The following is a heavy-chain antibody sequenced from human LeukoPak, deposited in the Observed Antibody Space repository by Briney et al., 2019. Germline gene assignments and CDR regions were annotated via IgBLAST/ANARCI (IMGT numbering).Heavy chain of an antibody. D-gene: IGHD6-6*01. CDR2: IYYSGST. J-gene: IGHJ4*02. CDR3: ARGPSYSSSSEFDY. CDR1: GDPISSYY. V-gene: IGHV4-59*01. Sequence: SETLSLTCTVSGDPISSYYWSWNRQPPGKGLEWIGYIYYSGSTNYNPSLKSRVTISVDTSKNQFSLKLDSVTAADTAVYYCARGPSYSSSSEFDYWGQGTLVTVSS.